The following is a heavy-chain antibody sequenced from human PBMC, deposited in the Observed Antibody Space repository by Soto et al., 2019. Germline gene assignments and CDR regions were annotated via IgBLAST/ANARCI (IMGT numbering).Heavy chain of an antibody. J-gene: IGHJ6*02. D-gene: IGHD2-2*01. CDR3: ARAGSSTTSILSYYYYYGMDV. CDR1: GDSVSSNSAA. CDR2: TYYRSKWYN. Sequence: PSQTLSLTCVISGDSVSSNSAAWGGISQSPSRSLEWLGRTYYRSKWYNDYAVSVKSRITINPDTSKNQFSLQLNSVTPEDTAVYYCARAGSSTTSILSYYYYYGMDVWGQGTTVTVSS. V-gene: IGHV6-1*01.